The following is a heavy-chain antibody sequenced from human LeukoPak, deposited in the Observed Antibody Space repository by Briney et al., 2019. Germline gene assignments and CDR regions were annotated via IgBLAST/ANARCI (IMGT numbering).Heavy chain of an antibody. CDR1: GYTFTSDA. J-gene: IGHJ6*03. CDR3: ARDPESYYYYYYMDV. V-gene: IGHV1-3*01. CDR2: INAGNGNT. Sequence: ASVKVSCKASGYTFTSDAMHWVRQAPGQRREWMGWINAGNGNTKYSQEFEGRVTITRDTSASTAYMELSSLRSDGTAVYYCARDPESYYYYYYMDVWGKGTTVTVSS.